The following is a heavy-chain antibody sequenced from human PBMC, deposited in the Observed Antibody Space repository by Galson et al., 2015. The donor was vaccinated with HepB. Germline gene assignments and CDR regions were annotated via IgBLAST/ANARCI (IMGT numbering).Heavy chain of an antibody. CDR1: GYTFTTYA. CDR3: AREGPALGAFDI. Sequence: SVKVSCKASGYTFTTYAMHWVRQAPGQRLEWMGWISAGNDNTKYSQKFQDRVTITRDTSASTAYMELSSLRPEDTAVYYWAREGPALGAFDIWGQGTMVTVS. D-gene: IGHD3-16*01. V-gene: IGHV1-3*01. CDR2: ISAGNDNT. J-gene: IGHJ3*02.